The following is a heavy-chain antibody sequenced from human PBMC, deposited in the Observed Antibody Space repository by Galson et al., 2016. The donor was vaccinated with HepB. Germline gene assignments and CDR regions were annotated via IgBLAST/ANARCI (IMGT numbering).Heavy chain of an antibody. Sequence: SVKVSCKASGGTFSTYAISWVRQAPGQGLEWMGGINPIFGTANYAQKFQGRVTITADKSTSTAYMELSSLRSEDTAGYYCARVVVPAARWYYYYGMDVWGQGTTVTVSS. CDR2: INPIFGTA. D-gene: IGHD2-2*01. CDR3: ARVVVPAARWYYYYGMDV. V-gene: IGHV1-69*06. CDR1: GGTFSTYA. J-gene: IGHJ6*02.